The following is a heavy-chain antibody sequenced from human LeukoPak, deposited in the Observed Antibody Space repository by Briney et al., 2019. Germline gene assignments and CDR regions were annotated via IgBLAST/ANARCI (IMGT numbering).Heavy chain of an antibody. D-gene: IGHD3-22*01. CDR3: ARDFSGPYYYDSSGYYRVGDAFDI. J-gene: IGHJ3*02. Sequence: GASVKVSCKASGYKFTDDYMHWVRQAPGQGLEFMGWINPDSGFTNYAQKFKGRVTMTRDTSISTAYLEVRSLTSDDTAVYYCARDFSGPYYYDSSGYYRVGDAFDIWGQGTMVTVSS. CDR2: INPDSGFT. V-gene: IGHV1-2*02. CDR1: GYKFTDDY.